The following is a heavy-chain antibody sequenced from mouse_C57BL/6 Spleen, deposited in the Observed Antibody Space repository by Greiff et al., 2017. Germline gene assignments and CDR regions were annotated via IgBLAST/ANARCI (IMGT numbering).Heavy chain of an antibody. D-gene: IGHD3-2*02. CDR3: ARSGTAHASLSWFAY. Sequence: EVKLQESGPELVKPGASVKLSCKASGYSFTSYYMNWVKQSHEKSLEWIGEINPSTGGTTYNQKFKAKATLTVDKSSSTAYMQLKSLTSEDSAVYYCARSGTAHASLSWFAYWGQGILVTVSA. CDR1: GYSFTSYY. CDR2: INPSTGGT. V-gene: IGHV1-42*01. J-gene: IGHJ3*01.